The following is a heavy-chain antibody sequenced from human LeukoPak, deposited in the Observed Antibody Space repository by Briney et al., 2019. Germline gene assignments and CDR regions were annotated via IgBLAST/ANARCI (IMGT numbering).Heavy chain of an antibody. CDR2: INHSGST. J-gene: IGHJ6*02. CDR3: ARGYRPYYGMDV. Sequence: SETLSLTCAVYGGSFSGYYWSWIRQPPGKGPEWIGEINHSGSTNYNPSLKSRVTISVGTSKNQFSLKLSSVTAADTAVYYCARGYRPYYGMDVWGQGTTVTVSS. V-gene: IGHV4-34*01. CDR1: GGSFSGYY.